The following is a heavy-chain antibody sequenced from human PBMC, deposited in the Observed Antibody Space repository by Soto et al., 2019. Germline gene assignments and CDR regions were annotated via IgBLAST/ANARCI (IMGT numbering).Heavy chain of an antibody. J-gene: IGHJ6*02. CDR1: GGSISSSSYY. D-gene: IGHD2-15*01. CDR2: IYYSGST. V-gene: IGHV4-39*01. CDR3: ATGVVVAATGGYYYYYGMDV. Sequence: PSESLSRTCTVCGGSISSSSYYCGWIRQPPGKGLEWIGSIYYSGSTYYIPSLKSRVTISVDTSKNQFSLKLSSVTAADTAVYYCATGVVVAATGGYYYYYGMDVWGQGTTVTVSS.